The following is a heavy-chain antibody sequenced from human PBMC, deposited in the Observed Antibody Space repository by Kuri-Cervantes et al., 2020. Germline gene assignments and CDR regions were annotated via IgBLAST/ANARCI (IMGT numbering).Heavy chain of an antibody. Sequence: GGSLRLSCAASGFTFSSYWMSWVRQAPGKGLEWVANIKQDGSEKYYVDSVKGRFTISRDNAKNSLYLQMNSLRAEDTALYYCAKGFLAVTMTSIDYWGQGTLVTVSS. D-gene: IGHD4-17*01. CDR3: AKGFLAVTMTSIDY. CDR1: GFTFSSYW. V-gene: IGHV3-7*03. CDR2: IKQDGSEK. J-gene: IGHJ4*02.